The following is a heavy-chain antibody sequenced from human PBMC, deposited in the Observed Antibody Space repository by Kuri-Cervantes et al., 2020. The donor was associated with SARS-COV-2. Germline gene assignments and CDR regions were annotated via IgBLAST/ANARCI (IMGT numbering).Heavy chain of an antibody. CDR1: GGTFSSYS. CDR3: AREMATITAQGYFDY. J-gene: IGHJ4*02. D-gene: IGHD5-24*01. Sequence: SVKVSCRASGGTFSSYSISWVRQAPGQGLEWMGRIIPILGIANYAQKFQGRVTITADKSTSTAYMELSSLRSEDTAVYYCAREMATITAQGYFDYWGQGTLVTVSS. V-gene: IGHV1-69*04. CDR2: IIPILGIA.